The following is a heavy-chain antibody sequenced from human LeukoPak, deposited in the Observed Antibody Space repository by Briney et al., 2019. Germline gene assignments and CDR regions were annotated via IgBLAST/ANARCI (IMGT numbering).Heavy chain of an antibody. J-gene: IGHJ4*02. CDR2: INHSGST. D-gene: IGHD3-22*01. CDR1: GGSFSGYY. Sequence: SETLSLTCAVYGGSFSGYYWSWIRQPPGKGLEWIGEINHSGSTNYNPSLKSRVTISVDTSKNQFSLKLSSVTAADTAVYYCARGQNCRYPKYYYDSSGYYHGGRFDYWGQGTLVTVSS. V-gene: IGHV4-34*01. CDR3: ARGQNCRYPKYYYDSSGYYHGGRFDY.